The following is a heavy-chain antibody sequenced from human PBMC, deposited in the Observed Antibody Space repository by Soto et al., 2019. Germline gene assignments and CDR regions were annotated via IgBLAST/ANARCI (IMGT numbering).Heavy chain of an antibody. CDR2: INHSGST. V-gene: IGHV4-34*01. J-gene: IGHJ4*02. D-gene: IGHD2-8*02. CDR1: GGSFSGYY. CDR3: ARDKITGLFDY. Sequence: QVQLQQWGAGLLKPSETLSLTCAVYGGSFSGYYWTWIRKPPGKGLEWIGEINHSGSTNYNPSLKRRVIISVDTSTNKFSLKRTTVTAADTAVYYCARDKITGLFDYWGQGTLVTVSS.